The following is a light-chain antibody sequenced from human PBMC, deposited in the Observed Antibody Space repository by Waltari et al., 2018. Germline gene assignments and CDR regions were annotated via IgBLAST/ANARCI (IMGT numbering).Light chain of an antibody. CDR2: TAS. Sequence: EIVLTQSPATLSLSPGDRAPLSCRASQTLTSTYLAWYQLRPGQAPRLLIYTASKRATGIPDRFSGSGSGTDFTLTISRLEPGDFAVYYCQQYDTSPYTFGQGTTLEIK. CDR1: QTLTSTY. CDR3: QQYDTSPYT. J-gene: IGKJ2*01. V-gene: IGKV3-20*01.